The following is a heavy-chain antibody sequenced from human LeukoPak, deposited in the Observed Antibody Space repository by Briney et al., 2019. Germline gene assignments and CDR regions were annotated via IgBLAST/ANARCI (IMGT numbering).Heavy chain of an antibody. Sequence: PGGSLRLSCAASGFTFSSYAMSWVRQAPGKGLEWVSGISSSGDSTYYADSVKGRFTISRDNSKKKLYLQTNSLRAEDTAVYYCARGRYCSSTSCYIDYWGQGTLVTVSS. D-gene: IGHD2-2*02. CDR3: ARGRYCSSTSCYIDY. CDR2: ISSSGDST. V-gene: IGHV3-23*01. CDR1: GFTFSSYA. J-gene: IGHJ4*02.